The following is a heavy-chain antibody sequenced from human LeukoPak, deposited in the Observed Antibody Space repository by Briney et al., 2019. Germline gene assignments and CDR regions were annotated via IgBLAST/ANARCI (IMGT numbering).Heavy chain of an antibody. Sequence: SETLSLTCAVYGGSFSGYHWSWIRQPPGKGLEWIGEINHSGSTNYNPSLKSRVTISVDTSKNQFSLKLSSVTAADTAVYYCARLGAYDYVWGSYRHPGRLDYWGQGTLVTVSS. D-gene: IGHD3-16*02. CDR1: GGSFSGYH. CDR2: INHSGST. J-gene: IGHJ4*02. CDR3: ARLGAYDYVWGSYRHPGRLDY. V-gene: IGHV4-34*01.